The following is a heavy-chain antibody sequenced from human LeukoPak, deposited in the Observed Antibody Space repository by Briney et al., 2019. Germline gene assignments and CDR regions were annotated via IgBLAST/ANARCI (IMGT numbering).Heavy chain of an antibody. Sequence: GGSLRLSCAASGFIFSSYWMSWVRQAPGKGLEWVANIKQEGSEKYYVDSVKGRFTISRDNAKNSLYLQMSSLRAEDTAVYYCATSGRRDSSGYPAHPLYDGMDVWGQGTTVTVSS. CDR3: ATSGRRDSSGYPAHPLYDGMDV. J-gene: IGHJ6*02. CDR2: IKQEGSEK. D-gene: IGHD3-22*01. CDR1: GFIFSSYW. V-gene: IGHV3-7*01.